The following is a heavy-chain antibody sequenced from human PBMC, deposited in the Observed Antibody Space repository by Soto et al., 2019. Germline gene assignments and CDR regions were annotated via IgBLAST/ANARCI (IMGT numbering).Heavy chain of an antibody. D-gene: IGHD5-12*01. CDR1: GYSFTSYW. V-gene: IGHV5-51*01. CDR2: IYPGDSDT. CDR3: ARQVIGMATITGYYYYYYGMDV. Sequence: RGESLKISCKGSGYSFTSYWIGWVRQMPGKGLEGMGIIYPGDSDTRYSPSFQGQVTISADKSISTAYLQWSSLKASDTAMYYCARQVIGMATITGYYYYYYGMDVWGQGTTVTVSS. J-gene: IGHJ6*02.